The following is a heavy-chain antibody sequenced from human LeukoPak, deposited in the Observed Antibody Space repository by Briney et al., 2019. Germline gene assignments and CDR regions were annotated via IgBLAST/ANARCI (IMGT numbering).Heavy chain of an antibody. CDR3: VKDQREAYRSGWSRDFDY. CDR1: GFTFSSYA. Sequence: GGSLRLSCTASGFTFSSYAMSWVRQAPGKGLEWVSAISGSGDSTYYADSVKGRFTISRDNSKNTLYLQVNSLRVEDTAVYYCVKDQREAYRSGWSRDFDYWGQGTLVTVSS. J-gene: IGHJ4*02. CDR2: ISGSGDST. V-gene: IGHV3-23*01. D-gene: IGHD6-19*01.